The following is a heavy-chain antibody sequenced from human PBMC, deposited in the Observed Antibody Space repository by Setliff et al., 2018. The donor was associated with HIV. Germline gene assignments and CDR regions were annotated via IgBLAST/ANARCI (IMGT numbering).Heavy chain of an antibody. Sequence: ASVKVSCKASGYDFKIYDINWVRQVAGQGLEWMGWINPGTGNTGYPQNFSGRVTMTRNTSINTVYMELSSLRSEDTAIYFCARGKIPSWRPTMFDFWGQGTPVTVS. CDR3: ARGKIPSWRPTMFDF. CDR2: INPGTGNT. CDR1: GYDFKIYD. D-gene: IGHD1-1*01. J-gene: IGHJ4*02. V-gene: IGHV1-8*01.